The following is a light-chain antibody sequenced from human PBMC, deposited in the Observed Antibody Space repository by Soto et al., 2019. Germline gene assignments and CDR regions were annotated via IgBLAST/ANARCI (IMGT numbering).Light chain of an antibody. CDR1: SSDVGRYIL. CDR2: DGI. CDR3: CSYADSRASPYV. J-gene: IGLJ1*01. Sequence: QSDLTQPASVSGSPGQSITISCTGPSSDVGRYILVSWYQQHPGKAPKLIIYDGIKRPSGVSNRFSGSQSGNTASLTISGLQAEDEADYYCCSYADSRASPYVFGTGTKLTVL. V-gene: IGLV2-23*01.